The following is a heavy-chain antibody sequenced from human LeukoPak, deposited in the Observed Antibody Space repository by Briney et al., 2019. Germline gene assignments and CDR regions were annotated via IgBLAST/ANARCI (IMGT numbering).Heavy chain of an antibody. D-gene: IGHD1-26*01. V-gene: IGHV1-2*02. CDR3: TRSGDTTVPRFDF. CDR1: GYTFLAYH. Sequence: ASVKVSCKPSGYTFLAYHIHWVRQAPGQGLEWMGWINPNSGVTYAAQNFQGRVTMTRDTSISTAYMELGSLTSDDTAVYYCTRSGDTTVPRFDFWGQGTLVTVSS. J-gene: IGHJ4*02. CDR2: INPNSGVT.